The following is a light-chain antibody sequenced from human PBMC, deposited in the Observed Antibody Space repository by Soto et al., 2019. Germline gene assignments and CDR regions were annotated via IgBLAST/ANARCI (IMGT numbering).Light chain of an antibody. CDR3: QQYGSSPWT. Sequence: EIVLTQSPGTLSLSPGVRATLSCRASQSVSSSYLAWYQQKPGQAPRLLIYGASSRATGIPDRFSGSGSGTDFTLTISRLEPEDFVVYYCQQYGSSPWTFGQGTKVEIK. CDR2: GAS. CDR1: QSVSSSY. J-gene: IGKJ1*01. V-gene: IGKV3-20*01.